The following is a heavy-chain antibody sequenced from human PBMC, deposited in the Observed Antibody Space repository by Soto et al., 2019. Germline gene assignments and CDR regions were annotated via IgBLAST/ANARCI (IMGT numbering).Heavy chain of an antibody. D-gene: IGHD1-26*01. V-gene: IGHV5-51*01. J-gene: IGHJ4*02. Sequence: SLRISWHGAAYRFTGNGGGWVRQMPGKGLEWIGLIYSDDSDTKYSPSFQGQVTISVDKSISTAYLQWISLKASDTAIYYCASLPRSNTYSGFGYWGQGTLVTGSS. CDR2: IYSDDSDT. CDR1: AYRFTGNG. CDR3: ASLPRSNTYSGFGY.